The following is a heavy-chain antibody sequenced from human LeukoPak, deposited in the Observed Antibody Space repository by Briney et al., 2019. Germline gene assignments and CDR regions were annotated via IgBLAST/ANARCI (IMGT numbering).Heavy chain of an antibody. J-gene: IGHJ6*02. V-gene: IGHV4-59*01. Sequence: SETLSLTCSVSDGSINSYYWNWIRRPPGKGLEWIGYIYYNGNTNYSPSLKSRVTMSVDTSKNLFSLKVSSVTAADTAVYYCARGRSNYFGMDVWGQGTTVTVSS. CDR2: IYYNGNT. CDR3: ARGRSNYFGMDV. D-gene: IGHD1-26*01. CDR1: DGSINSYY.